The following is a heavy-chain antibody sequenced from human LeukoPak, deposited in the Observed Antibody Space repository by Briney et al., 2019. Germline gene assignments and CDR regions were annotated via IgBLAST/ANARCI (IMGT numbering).Heavy chain of an antibody. CDR1: GFTVSSNY. Sequence: PGGSLRLSCAASGFTVSSNYMSWVRQAPGKGLEWVSVIYSGGSTYYADSVKGRFTISRDNSKNTLYLQMNSLRAEDTAVYYCARESTSWYFDLWGRGTPVTVSS. V-gene: IGHV3-53*01. D-gene: IGHD2-2*01. CDR2: IYSGGST. J-gene: IGHJ2*01. CDR3: ARESTSWYFDL.